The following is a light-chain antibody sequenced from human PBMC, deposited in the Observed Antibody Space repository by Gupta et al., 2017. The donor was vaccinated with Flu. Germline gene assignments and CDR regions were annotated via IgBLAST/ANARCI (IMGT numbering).Light chain of an antibody. CDR3: QQHKDCYPLFT. CDR1: QSVSSN. V-gene: IGKV3-15*01. J-gene: IGKJ4*01. Sequence: EIVLTQSPAALSVSPGERVTLSCRASQSVSSNLAWYQQKTGQAPRLLVYCASTRATEIPATFSGSGCGTEDTLTISSVQSEDFAGYYCQQHKDCYPLFTFGRGTKVE. CDR2: CAS.